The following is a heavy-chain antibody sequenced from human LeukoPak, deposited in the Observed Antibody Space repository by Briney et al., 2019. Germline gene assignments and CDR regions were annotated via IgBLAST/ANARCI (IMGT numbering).Heavy chain of an antibody. CDR3: ARGGIVVPDPDY. J-gene: IGHJ4*02. V-gene: IGHV3-74*01. CDR1: GFTFSSYW. Sequence: PGGSLRLSCAASGFTFSSYWMHWVRQAPGKGLVWVSRINSDGSSTSYADSVKGRFTISRDNAKNSLYLQMNSLRVEDTAVFYCARGGIVVPDPDYWGQGTLVTVSS. CDR2: INSDGSST. D-gene: IGHD6-19*01.